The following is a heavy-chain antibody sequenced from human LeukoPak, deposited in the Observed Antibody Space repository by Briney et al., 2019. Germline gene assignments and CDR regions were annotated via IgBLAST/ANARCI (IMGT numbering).Heavy chain of an antibody. CDR1: GFTFSSYW. Sequence: PGGSLRLSCAASGFTFSSYWMHWVRQAPGKGLVWVSRINSDGSSISYADSVKGRFTISRDNAKNTLYLQMNSLRAEDTAVYYCARETYILGAQPLDYWGQGTLVTVSS. V-gene: IGHV3-74*01. J-gene: IGHJ4*02. CDR3: ARETYILGAQPLDY. D-gene: IGHD1-26*01. CDR2: INSDGSSI.